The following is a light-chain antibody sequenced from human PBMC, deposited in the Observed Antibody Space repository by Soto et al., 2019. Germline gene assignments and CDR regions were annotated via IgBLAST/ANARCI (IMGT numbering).Light chain of an antibody. V-gene: IGLV1-44*01. CDR3: AAWDDSLNGYV. CDR2: GKN. J-gene: IGLJ1*01. Sequence: QSVLTQPPAASGTPGQRITISCSGSSSNIGSNTVNWYQQLPGTAPKLLIHGKNYRPSGVPDRFSGSKSDTSASLAISGLQFEDEAEYYCAAWDDSLNGYVFGTGTKVTVL. CDR1: SSNIGSNT.